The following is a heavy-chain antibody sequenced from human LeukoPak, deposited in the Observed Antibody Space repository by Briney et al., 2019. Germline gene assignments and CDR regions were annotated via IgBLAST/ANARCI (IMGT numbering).Heavy chain of an antibody. CDR2: ISYDGSNK. V-gene: IGHV3-30-3*01. J-gene: IGHJ3*02. Sequence: PGGSLRLSCAVSGFTFSSYAMHWVRQAPGKGLEWVAVISYDGSNKYYADSVKGRFTISRDNSKNTLYLQMNSLRAEDTAVYYCASRDDAFDIWGQGTMVTVSS. D-gene: IGHD5-24*01. CDR3: ASRDDAFDI. CDR1: GFTFSSYA.